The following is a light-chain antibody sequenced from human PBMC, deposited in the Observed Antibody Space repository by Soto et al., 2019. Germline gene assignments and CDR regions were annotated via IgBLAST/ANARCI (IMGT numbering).Light chain of an antibody. CDR1: STDIGINY. V-gene: IGLV1-51*01. CDR3: GTWHSGLSLGV. J-gene: IGLJ1*01. Sequence: QSALTQPPSVSAGPGQRVIILRSVSSTDIGINYVSWYQHLPGTAPKLRIYDNDERPSGIPDRFSGSKSGTSATLGITGPQTGEEADYYCGTWHSGLSLGVFGTGTKVTVL. CDR2: DND.